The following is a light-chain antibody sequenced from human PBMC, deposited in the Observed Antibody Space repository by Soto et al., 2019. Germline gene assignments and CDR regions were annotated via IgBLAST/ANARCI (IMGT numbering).Light chain of an antibody. V-gene: IGKV1-39*01. CDR2: GAS. Sequence: DIQMTQSPSSLSASAGDRVTITCRASQNIRNYLNWYQQKPGKVPNLLIYGASSLQSGVPSRFSGSGSETDFTLTINNLQPEDFATYYGQQSYTAVFTFGPGTKVDIK. CDR1: QNIRNY. J-gene: IGKJ3*01. CDR3: QQSYTAVFT.